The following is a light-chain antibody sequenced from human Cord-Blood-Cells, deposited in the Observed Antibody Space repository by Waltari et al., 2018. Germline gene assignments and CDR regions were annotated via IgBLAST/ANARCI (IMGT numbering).Light chain of an antibody. CDR2: AAS. Sequence: DIQMTQSPSSLSASVGDRVTITCRASQSISSYLNWYQQKPGKAPKLLSYAASSLQSGVPSRFSGSGSGTDVTLTISSLQPEDFATDYCRQSYSTPYTFGHGTKLEMK. V-gene: IGKV1-39*01. CDR3: RQSYSTPYT. J-gene: IGKJ2*01. CDR1: QSISSY.